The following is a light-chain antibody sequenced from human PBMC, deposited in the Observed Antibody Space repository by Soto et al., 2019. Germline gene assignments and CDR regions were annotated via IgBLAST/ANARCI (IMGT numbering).Light chain of an antibody. V-gene: IGKV1-12*01. Sequence: DVHMTLSPSSLSASVGDRITITCLACQDIGGRLAWFQQKPGKAPQYLIQAASILQSGVPSRFSGSGSGTEFILTINNLQPEDFASYFCLQFAAFPRTFGVGTKVDIK. J-gene: IGKJ4*02. CDR2: AAS. CDR1: QDIGGR. CDR3: LQFAAFPRT.